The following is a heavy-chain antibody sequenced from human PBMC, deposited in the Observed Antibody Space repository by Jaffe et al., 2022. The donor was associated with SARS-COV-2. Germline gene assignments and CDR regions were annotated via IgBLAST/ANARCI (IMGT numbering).Heavy chain of an antibody. D-gene: IGHD6-19*01. CDR3: ARLPRWYSGGWYDKYYFDY. J-gene: IGHJ4*02. V-gene: IGHV4-39*01. Sequence: QLQLQESGPGLVKPMETLSLTCTVSGGSISDSSYYWGWIRQPPGKGLEWLGSIYYGGSTHYTPSLRGRVTISADRSRNQFSLQLSSVTAADTALYYCARLPRWYSGGWYDKYYFDYSGQGTLVTVSS. CDR1: GGSISDSSYY. CDR2: IYYGGST.